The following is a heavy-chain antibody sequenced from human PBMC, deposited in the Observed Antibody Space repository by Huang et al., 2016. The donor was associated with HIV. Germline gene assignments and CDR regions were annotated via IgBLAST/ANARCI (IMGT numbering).Heavy chain of an antibody. J-gene: IGHJ3*02. CDR1: GLVFSDHY. V-gene: IGHV3-11*01. D-gene: IGHD6-19*01. Sequence: QVQLVESGGGLVKPGGSLRLSCAASGLVFSDHYMNWIRQAPGKGREWISYIRLSGTTIRYADSVKGRFTISRDNAKKSLFLEMNSLRVEDTAVYYCARRMAGWDDVFDMWGQGTMVTVSS. CDR3: ARRMAGWDDVFDM. CDR2: IRLSGTTI.